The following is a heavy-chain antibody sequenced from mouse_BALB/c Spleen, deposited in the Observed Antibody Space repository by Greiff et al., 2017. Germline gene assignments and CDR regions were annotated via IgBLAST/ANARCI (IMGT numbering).Heavy chain of an antibody. J-gene: IGHJ2*01. Sequence: VQLQQSGAELVKPGASVKLSCTASGFNFKDSYMHWVKQRPEQGLEWIGRIDPANGNTKYDPKFQGKATITADTSSNTAYLQLSSLTSEDTAIYYCARGEARRLDFAYWGQGTTLTVSS. V-gene: IGHV14-3*02. CDR2: IDPANGNT. D-gene: IGHD2-14*01. CDR1: GFNFKDSY. CDR3: ARGEARRLDFAY.